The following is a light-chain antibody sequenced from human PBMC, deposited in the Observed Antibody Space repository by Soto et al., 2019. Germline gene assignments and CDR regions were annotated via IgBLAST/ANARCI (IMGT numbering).Light chain of an antibody. CDR2: AAS. CDR3: QQIYSPPLT. CDR1: QSITTS. J-gene: IGKJ1*01. Sequence: DIQMTQSPSSLSASVGDRVTITCRASQSITTSLCWYQQKPGKAPTLLMYAASTLQSGVPSRFSGIGSGTDFTLTISSLQPEDFATYYCQQIYSPPLTFGQGTKVDIK. V-gene: IGKV1-39*01.